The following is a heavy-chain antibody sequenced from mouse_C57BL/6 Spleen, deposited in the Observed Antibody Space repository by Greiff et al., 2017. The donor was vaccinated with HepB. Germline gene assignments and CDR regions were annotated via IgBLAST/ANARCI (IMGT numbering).Heavy chain of an antibody. D-gene: IGHD1-3*01. Sequence: EVMLVESGGGLVKPGGSLKLSCAASGFTFSSYAMSWVRQTPEKRLEWVATISDGGSYTYYPDNVKGRFTISRDNAKNTLYLQMSHLKSEDTAMYYCARDSGGRGYFDDWGKGTTVTVSS. CDR2: ISDGGSYT. J-gene: IGHJ1*03. V-gene: IGHV5-4*01. CDR3: ARDSGGRGYFDD. CDR1: GFTFSSYA.